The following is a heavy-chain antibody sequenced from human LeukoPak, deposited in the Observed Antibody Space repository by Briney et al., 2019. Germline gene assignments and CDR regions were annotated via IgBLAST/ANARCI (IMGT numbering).Heavy chain of an antibody. CDR2: INHSGST. J-gene: IGHJ4*02. D-gene: IGHD6-13*01. CDR1: GGSFSGYY. Sequence: SETLSLTCGVDGGSFSGYYWSWIRQPPGKGLEWIGEINHSGSTNYNPSLKSRVTISVDTSKNQFSLKLSSVTAADTAVYYCARALYSSSWYVYWGQGTLVTVSS. CDR3: ARALYSSSWYVY. V-gene: IGHV4-34*01.